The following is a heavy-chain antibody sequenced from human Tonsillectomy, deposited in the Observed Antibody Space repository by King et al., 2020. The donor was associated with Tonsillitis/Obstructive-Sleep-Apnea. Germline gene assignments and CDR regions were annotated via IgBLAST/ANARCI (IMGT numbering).Heavy chain of an antibody. CDR1: GFTYSSYA. J-gene: IGHJ5*02. D-gene: IGHD1-14*01. CDR2: ITASGDNT. V-gene: IGHV3-23*01. CDR3: SKGITSPICPNWFDP. Sequence: VQLQESGGGLVQTGGSRRLSCAASGFTYSSYAMSWVRQAPGKGLEWVSAITASGDNTYYADSVKGRFTISRDNSKDTLYLQMNNLRAEDPARDYCSKGITSPICPNWFDPWGQVTLVTVSS.